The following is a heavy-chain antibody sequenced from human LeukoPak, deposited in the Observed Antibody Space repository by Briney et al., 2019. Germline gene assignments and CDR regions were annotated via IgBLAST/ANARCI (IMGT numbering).Heavy chain of an antibody. CDR3: ARDGQKGPPNWCDP. V-gene: IGHV4-59*01. CDR2: IYESGST. J-gene: IGHJ5*02. Sequence: PSETLSLTCTVSGGSISSYYWSWIRQPPGKGLEWIGYIYESGSTDYNPSLKSRVTISIDMSKNQFSLKLSSVTAEDTAVYYCARDGQKGPPNWCDPWGQGTLVIVSS. CDR1: GGSISSYY.